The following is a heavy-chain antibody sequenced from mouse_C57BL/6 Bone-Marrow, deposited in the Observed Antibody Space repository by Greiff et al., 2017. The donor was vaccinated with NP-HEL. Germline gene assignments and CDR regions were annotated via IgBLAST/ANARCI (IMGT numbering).Heavy chain of an antibody. CDR1: GYTFTSYG. D-gene: IGHD2-5*01. CDR3: ARGRNYKDY. J-gene: IGHJ2*01. CDR2: IYPRSGNT. V-gene: IGHV1-81*01. Sequence: VKLMESGAELARPGASVKLSCKASGYTFTSYGISWVKQRTGQGLEWIGEIYPRSGNTYYNEKFKGKATLTADKSSSTAYMELRSLTSEDSAVYFCARGRNYKDYWGQGTTLTVSS.